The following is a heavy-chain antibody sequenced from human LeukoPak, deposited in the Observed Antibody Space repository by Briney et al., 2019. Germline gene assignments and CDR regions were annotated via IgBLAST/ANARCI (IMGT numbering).Heavy chain of an antibody. J-gene: IGHJ4*02. CDR1: GFTFTAYA. V-gene: IGHV3-23*01. CDR2: LSRNGGST. CDR3: AKGGCLGAAVVYYFDY. Sequence: PGGSLRLSCAASGFTFTAYAMSWVRQAPGKGLEWVSALSRNGGSTYYADSVKGRFTISRDNSRNTLYLQMNSLRAEDTAVYYCAKGGCLGAAVVYYFDYWGQGTLVTVSS. D-gene: IGHD1-26*01.